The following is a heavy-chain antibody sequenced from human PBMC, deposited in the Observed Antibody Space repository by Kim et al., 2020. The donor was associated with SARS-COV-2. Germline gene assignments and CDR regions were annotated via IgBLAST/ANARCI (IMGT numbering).Heavy chain of an antibody. Sequence: SETLSLTCAVYGGSFSGYYWSWIRQPLGKGLEWIGEINHSGSTNYNPSLKSRVTISVDTSKNQFSLKLSSVTAADTAVYYCARGSGWHRPTNRFDYWGRGTLVTVSS. CDR1: GGSFSGYY. CDR2: INHSGST. J-gene: IGHJ4*02. CDR3: ARGSGWHRPTNRFDY. V-gene: IGHV4-34*01. D-gene: IGHD6-19*01.